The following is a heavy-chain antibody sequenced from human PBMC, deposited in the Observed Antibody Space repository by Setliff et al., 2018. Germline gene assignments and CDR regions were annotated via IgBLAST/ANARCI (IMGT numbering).Heavy chain of an antibody. V-gene: IGHV1-18*04. D-gene: IGHD6-6*01. CDR1: GYTLTNYY. CDR2: ISAYNGNT. CDR3: ATRRAARSPLTG. J-gene: IGHJ4*02. Sequence: ASVKVSCKASGYTLTNYYMHWVRQAPGQGLEWMGWISAYNGNTNYAQKFQGRVTMTTDTSTSTGYMELRSLRPDDTAVYYCATRRAARSPLTGWGQGTQVTVSS.